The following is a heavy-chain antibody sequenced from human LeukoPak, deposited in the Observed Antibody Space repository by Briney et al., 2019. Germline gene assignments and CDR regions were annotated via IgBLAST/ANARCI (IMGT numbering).Heavy chain of an antibody. Sequence: ASVKVSCKASGYTFTSSGISWVRQAPGQGLEWMGWISTYTGYSKYAQNLQGRVTMTADTSTSTAYMELSSLRSDDTAVYYCAKNSSGGYSDYWGQGTLVIVSS. CDR2: ISTYTGYS. J-gene: IGHJ4*02. V-gene: IGHV1-18*01. CDR3: AKNSSGGYSDY. D-gene: IGHD6-19*01. CDR1: GYTFTSSG.